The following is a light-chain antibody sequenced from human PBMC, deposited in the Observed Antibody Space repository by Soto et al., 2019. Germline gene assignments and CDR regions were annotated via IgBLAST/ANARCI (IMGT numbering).Light chain of an antibody. Sequence: IQMTQSPSTLSASVGDRVTITGRASQSISSRLAWYQQTQGKAPKILIYDASNLETGVPSRFSGSGSGTDFTFTISRLQPEDISTYYCQQYDNLPLTFGGGTKVDIK. J-gene: IGKJ4*01. V-gene: IGKV1-33*01. CDR1: QSISSR. CDR2: DAS. CDR3: QQYDNLPLT.